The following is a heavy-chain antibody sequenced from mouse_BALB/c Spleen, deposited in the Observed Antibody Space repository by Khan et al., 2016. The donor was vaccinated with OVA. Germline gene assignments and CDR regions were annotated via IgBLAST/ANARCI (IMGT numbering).Heavy chain of an antibody. J-gene: IGHJ2*01. V-gene: IGHV2-9*02. CDR2: IWAGGST. CDR1: GFSLTSYG. Sequence: VQLKQSGPGLVAPSQSLSITCTVSGFSLTSYGVHWVRQPPGKGLEWLGAIWAGGSTTYNSALMSRLSISKDNYTSQVFLKMNSLRTDDAAMYYCATLEDIWGKGTTLTVSS. CDR3: ATLEDI. D-gene: IGHD1-3*01.